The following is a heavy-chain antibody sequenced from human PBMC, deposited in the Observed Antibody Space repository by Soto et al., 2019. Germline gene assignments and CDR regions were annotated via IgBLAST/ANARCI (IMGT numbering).Heavy chain of an antibody. CDR1: GFTFSSHW. J-gene: IGHJ4*02. CDR3: ARGVPNCSSSSCYFDF. Sequence: PGGSLRLSCAASGFTFSSHWMNWVRQAPGKGLVWVSRISGDGRTTSHADSVKGRLTISRDNAKNTLYLQVNSLRVEDTAVYYCARGVPNCSSSSCYFDFWGQGILVTVSS. CDR2: ISGDGRTT. D-gene: IGHD2-2*01. V-gene: IGHV3-74*01.